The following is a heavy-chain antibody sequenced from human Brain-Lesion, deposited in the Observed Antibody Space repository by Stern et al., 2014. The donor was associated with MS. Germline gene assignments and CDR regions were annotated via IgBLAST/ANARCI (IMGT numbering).Heavy chain of an antibody. Sequence: QVQLQESGPGLVKPSQTLSLTCTVSGDSISSGCYYWSWIRQHPGKGLEWIGYIYYSGGPFYNPSLKSRVSISLDTSKNQFSLRLSSVTAADTAVYYCARDWSGSSIHLAPAYGGHIRFDPWGQGTLVTVSS. CDR3: ARDWSGSSIHLAPAYGGHIRFDP. J-gene: IGHJ5*02. D-gene: IGHD5-18*01. CDR2: IYYSGGP. V-gene: IGHV4-31*03. CDR1: GDSISSGCYY.